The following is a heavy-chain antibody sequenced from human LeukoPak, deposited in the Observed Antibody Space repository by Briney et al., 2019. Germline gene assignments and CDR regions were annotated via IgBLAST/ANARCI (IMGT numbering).Heavy chain of an antibody. V-gene: IGHV4-59*01. D-gene: IGHD6-13*01. J-gene: IGHJ4*02. CDR2: IYYSGST. Sequence: NPSETLSLTCTVSGGSISSYYWSWIRQPPGKGLEWIGYIYYSGSTNYNPSLKSRVTISVDTSKSQFSLKLSSVTAADTAVYYCAREAAGNFDYWGQGTLVTVSS. CDR1: GGSISSYY. CDR3: AREAAGNFDY.